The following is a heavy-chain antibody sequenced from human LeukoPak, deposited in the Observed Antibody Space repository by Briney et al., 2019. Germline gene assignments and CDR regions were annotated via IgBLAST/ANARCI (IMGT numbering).Heavy chain of an antibody. V-gene: IGHV4-39*02. D-gene: IGHD1-26*01. CDR2: IFYNGGP. CDR3: ASYSGIYSAFEI. CDR1: GDSITNSNYY. Sequence: RPSETLSLTCTASGDSITNSNYYWGWVRQSPGRGLEWLGNIFYNGGPYYNPSFKSRVAISVDTSKNRFSLTLNAVTAADTAVYYCASYSGIYSAFEIWSQGTLVTVSS. J-gene: IGHJ3*02.